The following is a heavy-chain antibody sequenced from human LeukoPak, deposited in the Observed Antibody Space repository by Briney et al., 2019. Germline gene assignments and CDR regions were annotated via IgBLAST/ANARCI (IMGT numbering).Heavy chain of an antibody. CDR2: MNPNSGNT. CDR1: GYTFTSYD. Sequence: ASVKVSCKASGYTFTSYDINWVRQATGQGLEWMGWMNPNSGNTGYAQKFQGRVTITRNTSISTAYMELSSLRSGDTAVYYCARALEYSSGWYVDYWGQGTLVTVSS. J-gene: IGHJ4*02. D-gene: IGHD6-19*01. CDR3: ARALEYSSGWYVDY. V-gene: IGHV1-8*03.